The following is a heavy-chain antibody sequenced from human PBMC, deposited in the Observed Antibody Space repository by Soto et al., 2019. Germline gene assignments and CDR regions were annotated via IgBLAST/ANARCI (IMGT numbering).Heavy chain of an antibody. V-gene: IGHV2-5*02. Sequence: QVTLEESGPTRVKPTQTLTLTCTFSGFSLATSGVGVGWVRQPPGKALERLALSYWDDDKRYSPSLRSRLTLTKDTSRNHVDLTMTNMDTVDTATYYCAHRVGLRGNWSGGCFDFWGQGALVTVSS. J-gene: IGHJ4*02. D-gene: IGHD1-1*01. CDR1: GFSLATSGVG. CDR2: SYWDDDK. CDR3: AHRVGLRGNWSGGCFDF.